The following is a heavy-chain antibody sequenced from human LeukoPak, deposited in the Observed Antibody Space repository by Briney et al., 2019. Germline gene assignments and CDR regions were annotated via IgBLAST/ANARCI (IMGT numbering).Heavy chain of an antibody. V-gene: IGHV1-18*01. Sequence: GASVKVSCKASGYTFTSYGISWVRQAPGQGLEWMGWISAYNGNTNYAQKLQGRVTMTTDTSTSTAYMELRSLGSDDTAVYYCARVGATEPPYYYYYMDVWGKGTTVTVSS. J-gene: IGHJ6*03. CDR1: GYTFTSYG. CDR3: ARVGATEPPYYYYYMDV. CDR2: ISAYNGNT. D-gene: IGHD1-26*01.